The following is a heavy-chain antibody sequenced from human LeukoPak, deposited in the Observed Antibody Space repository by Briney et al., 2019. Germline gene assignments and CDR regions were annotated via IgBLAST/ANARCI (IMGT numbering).Heavy chain of an antibody. CDR1: GFTFDDYA. J-gene: IGHJ4*02. D-gene: IGHD4-23*01. CDR2: ISRNSGSI. Sequence: GGSLRLSCAASGFTFDDYAMHWVRHAPGKGLEWVSGISRNSGSIGYADSVKGRFTISRDNAKNSLYLQMNSLRAEDTALYYCAKGAGPILTVGLDYWGQGTLVTVSS. CDR3: AKGAGPILTVGLDY. V-gene: IGHV3-9*01.